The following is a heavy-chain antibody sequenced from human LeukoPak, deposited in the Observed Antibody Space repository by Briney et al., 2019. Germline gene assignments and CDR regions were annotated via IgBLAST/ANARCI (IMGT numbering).Heavy chain of an antibody. D-gene: IGHD4-11*01. CDR2: ISYDGSNK. CDR1: GFTFSSYV. V-gene: IGHV3-30*18. J-gene: IGHJ4*02. Sequence: GGSLRLSCAASGFTFSSYVMYWVRQAPGKGLEWVAVISYDGSNKYYADSVKGRFTISRDNSKNTLYLQMNSLRAEDTAVYYCAKILPDTVTADYWGQGTLVTVSS. CDR3: AKILPDTVTADY.